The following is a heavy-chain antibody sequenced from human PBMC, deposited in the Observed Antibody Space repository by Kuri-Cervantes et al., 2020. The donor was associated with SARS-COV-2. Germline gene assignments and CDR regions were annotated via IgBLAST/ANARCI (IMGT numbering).Heavy chain of an antibody. Sequence: ASVKVSCKVSGYTLTGLSMHWVRQAPGKGLEWMGGFDPEDGETIYAQKFQGRVTMTEDTSTDTAYMELSSLRSEETAVYYCARGRLWPRLFGSGWYVLDYWGQGTLATVSS. CDR3: ARGRLWPRLFGSGWYVLDY. D-gene: IGHD6-19*01. V-gene: IGHV1-24*01. CDR1: GYTLTGLS. J-gene: IGHJ4*02. CDR2: FDPEDGET.